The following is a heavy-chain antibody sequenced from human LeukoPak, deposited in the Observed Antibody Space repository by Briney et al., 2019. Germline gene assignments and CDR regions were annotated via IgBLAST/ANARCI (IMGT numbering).Heavy chain of an antibody. D-gene: IGHD2-2*02. CDR2: INPSGGST. CDR3: ARGDIVVVPAAILELGY. Sequence: ASVKVSCKASGYTFTSYYMHWVRQAPGQGLEWMGIINPSGGSTSYAQKFQGRVTMTRDMSTSTVYMELSSLRSEDTAVYYCARGDIVVVPAAILELGYWGQGTLVTVSS. CDR1: GYTFTSYY. J-gene: IGHJ4*02. V-gene: IGHV1-46*01.